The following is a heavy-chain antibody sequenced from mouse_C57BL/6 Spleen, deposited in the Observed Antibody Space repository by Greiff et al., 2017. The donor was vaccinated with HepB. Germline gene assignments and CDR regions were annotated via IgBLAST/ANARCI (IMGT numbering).Heavy chain of an antibody. Sequence: EVKLQESGEGLVKPGGSLKLSCAASGFTFSSYAMSWVRQTPEKRLEWVAYISSGGDYIYYADTVKGRFTISRDNARNTLYLQMSSLKSEDTAMYYCTRDLGDGYYDAMDYWGQGTSVTVSS. V-gene: IGHV5-9-1*02. CDR1: GFTFSSYA. J-gene: IGHJ4*01. CDR3: TRDLGDGYYDAMDY. CDR2: ISSGGDYI. D-gene: IGHD2-3*01.